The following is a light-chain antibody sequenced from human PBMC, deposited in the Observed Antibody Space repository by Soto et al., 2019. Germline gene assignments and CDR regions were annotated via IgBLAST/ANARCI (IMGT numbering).Light chain of an antibody. V-gene: IGKV3-20*01. J-gene: IGKJ4*01. Sequence: ETVLTQSPGTLSLSPGERATLSCRASQSVSSSYLAWYQQKPGQAPRLLIYGASSRGTGIPDRFSGSGSGTDFTLTISRLEPEDFAVYYCQQYGSSPLTFGGGTKVEIK. CDR3: QQYGSSPLT. CDR1: QSVSSSY. CDR2: GAS.